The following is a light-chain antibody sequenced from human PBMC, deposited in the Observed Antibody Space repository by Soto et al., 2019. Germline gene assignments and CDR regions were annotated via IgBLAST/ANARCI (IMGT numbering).Light chain of an antibody. V-gene: IGLV2-14*01. CDR3: SSYTSNTTPYV. J-gene: IGLJ1*01. CDR2: DVT. CDR1: SSDVGAYNY. Sequence: QSVLTQPASVSGSPGQSIAISCTGTSSDVGAYNYVSGYQQHPGKVPKLVIYDVTNRPSGVSDRYSGSKSGNTASLTISGLQAEDEADYYCSSYTSNTTPYVFGTGTKLTVL.